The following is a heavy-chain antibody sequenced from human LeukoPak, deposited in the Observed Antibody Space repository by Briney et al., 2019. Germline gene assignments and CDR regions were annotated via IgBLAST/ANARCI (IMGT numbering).Heavy chain of an antibody. D-gene: IGHD6-13*01. J-gene: IGHJ4*02. CDR2: ICWDGGST. V-gene: IGHV3-43*01. CDR1: GLTFDDYT. Sequence: AGGSLRLSCAASGLTFDDYTMHWVRQARGEGLEWISLICWDGGSTYYADSVKGRFTISRDNSKNSLYLQMNSLRTEDTALYYCAKDRTRFSSWLHCFDYWGQGTLLTVSS. CDR3: AKDRTRFSSWLHCFDY.